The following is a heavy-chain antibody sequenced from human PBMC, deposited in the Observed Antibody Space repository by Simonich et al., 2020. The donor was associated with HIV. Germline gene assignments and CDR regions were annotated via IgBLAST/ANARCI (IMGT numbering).Heavy chain of an antibody. CDR1: GGSSSGYY. D-gene: IGHD5-12*01. J-gene: IGHJ3*02. CDR2: MDDSGSP. CDR3: ARHSGYADAFDI. Sequence: QVQLQQWGAGLLKPSETLSLTCAVYGGSSSGYYWSWIRQPPGKGLEWSGDMDDSGSPNYSPALKRRVTISLDTSKNQFSLKLSSVTAADTAVYYCARHSGYADAFDIWGQGTMITVSS. V-gene: IGHV4-34*01.